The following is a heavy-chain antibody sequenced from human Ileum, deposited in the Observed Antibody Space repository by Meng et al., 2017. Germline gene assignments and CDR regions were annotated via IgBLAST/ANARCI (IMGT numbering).Heavy chain of an antibody. CDR2: IYYSGST. V-gene: IGHV4-59*01. J-gene: IGHJ3*02. CDR1: GGSISSYY. D-gene: IGHD3-22*01. CDR3: ARGKHPYYYDSSGYYGSAFDI. Sequence: SETLSLTCTVSGGSISSYYWSWIRQPPGKGLEWIGYIYYSGSTNYNPSLKSRVTISVDTSKNQFSLKLSSVTAADTAVYYCARGKHPYYYDSSGYYGSAFDIWGQGTMV.